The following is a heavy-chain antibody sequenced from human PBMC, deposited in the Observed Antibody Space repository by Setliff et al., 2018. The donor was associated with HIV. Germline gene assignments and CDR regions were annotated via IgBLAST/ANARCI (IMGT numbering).Heavy chain of an antibody. CDR2: ISWNSGSI. V-gene: IGHV3-9*01. CDR1: GFTFSVYA. J-gene: IGHJ4*02. CDR3: AKGYSSSWYSPCDY. D-gene: IGHD6-13*01. Sequence: LSCEASGFTFSVYAMSWVRQTPGKGLEWVSGISWNSGSIGYADSVKGRFTISRDNAKNSLYLQMNSLRAEDTALYYCAKGYSSSWYSPCDYWGQGTLVTVSS.